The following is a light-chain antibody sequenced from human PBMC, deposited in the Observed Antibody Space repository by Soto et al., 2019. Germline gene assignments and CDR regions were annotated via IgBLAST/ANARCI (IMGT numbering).Light chain of an antibody. V-gene: IGLV1-47*01. Sequence: QAVVTQPPSASGTPGQRVTISCSGGRSTIGSNYVYWNQQHPGRAPKLLIYKNDQRPSGVPDRFSGSKSGTSASLAISGLRSEDEADYSCAVWDDSLSAWVFGGGTKLTVL. J-gene: IGLJ3*02. CDR2: KND. CDR1: RSTIGSNY. CDR3: AVWDDSLSAWV.